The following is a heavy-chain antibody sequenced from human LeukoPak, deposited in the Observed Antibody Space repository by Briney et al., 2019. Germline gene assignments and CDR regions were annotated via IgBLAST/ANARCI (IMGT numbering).Heavy chain of an antibody. J-gene: IGHJ4*02. CDR1: GGSISSSSYY. V-gene: IGHV4-39*07. Sequence: SETLSLTCTVSGGSISSSSYYWGWIRQPPGKGLEWIGSIYYSGSTYYNPSLKSRVTISVDTSKNQFSLKLSSVTAADTAVYYCAMVPATAIQDNYWGQGTLVTVSS. D-gene: IGHD2-2*02. CDR2: IYYSGST. CDR3: AMVPATAIQDNY.